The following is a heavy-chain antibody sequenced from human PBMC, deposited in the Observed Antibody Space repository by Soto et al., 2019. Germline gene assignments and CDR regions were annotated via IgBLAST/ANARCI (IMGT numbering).Heavy chain of an antibody. CDR3: ARDQLTTGGRDV. Sequence: EVQLVESGGTLLQPGGSLRLSCAASGFTFSTYSMNWVRQAPGKGLEWVSFISSSPSTIYYADSVKGRFTTSRDNAKASLYLQMNSLRADDAAVYYCARDQLTTGGRDVWGQGTTVTVSS. V-gene: IGHV3-48*01. D-gene: IGHD1-1*01. J-gene: IGHJ6*02. CDR2: ISSSPSTI. CDR1: GFTFSTYS.